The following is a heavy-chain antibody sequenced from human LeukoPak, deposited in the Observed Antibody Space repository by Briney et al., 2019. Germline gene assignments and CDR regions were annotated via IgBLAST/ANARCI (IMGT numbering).Heavy chain of an antibody. CDR1: GFTFSSYG. V-gene: IGHV3-30*18. J-gene: IGHJ4*02. CDR2: ISNDGSKK. CDR3: AKDRYSYAFEYSDS. Sequence: GGSLRLSCAASGFTFSSYGMHWVRQAPGKGLDWVAVISNDGSKKYYPDSVKGRFTISRDNSKNTLSLQVSSLRTEDTAVYYCAKDRYSYAFEYSDSWGQGTLVTVSS. D-gene: IGHD5-18*01.